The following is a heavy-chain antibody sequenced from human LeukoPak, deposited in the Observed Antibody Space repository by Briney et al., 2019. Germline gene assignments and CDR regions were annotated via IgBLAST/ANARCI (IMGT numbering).Heavy chain of an antibody. CDR3: ARHAMRTYVSSGSYLY. Sequence: SETLSLTCTVSGGSISSSSYYWGWIRQPPGKGLEWIGSIYYSGSTYYNPSLKSRVTISVDTSKNQFSLKLSSVTAADTAVYYCARHAMRTYVSSGSYLYWGQGTLVTVSS. CDR2: IYYSGST. D-gene: IGHD3-22*01. J-gene: IGHJ4*02. CDR1: GGSISSSSYY. V-gene: IGHV4-39*01.